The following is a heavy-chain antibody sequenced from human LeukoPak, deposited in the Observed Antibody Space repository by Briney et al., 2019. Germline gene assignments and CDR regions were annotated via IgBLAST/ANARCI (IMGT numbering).Heavy chain of an antibody. Sequence: PSETLSLTCTVSGGSISSYYWSWIRQPPGKGLEWIRYIYYSGSTNYNPSLKSRVTISVNTSKNQFSLKLSSVTAADTAVYYCARSRRDGYNFKAWAYAFDIWGQGTMVTVSS. CDR1: GGSISSYY. CDR2: IYYSGST. V-gene: IGHV4-59*01. CDR3: ARSRRDGYNFKAWAYAFDI. D-gene: IGHD5-24*01. J-gene: IGHJ3*02.